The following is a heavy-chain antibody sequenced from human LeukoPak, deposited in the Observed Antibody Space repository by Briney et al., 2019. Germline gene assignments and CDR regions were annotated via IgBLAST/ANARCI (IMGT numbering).Heavy chain of an antibody. J-gene: IGHJ4*02. CDR3: ARHGGEYSSGSKIDY. CDR1: GYSFTSCW. V-gene: IGHV5-51*01. Sequence: GESLKISCKGSGYSFTSCWIGWVRPMPGKGLGWMGIIYPGDSDTRYSPSLQGQVTISADKSISTAYLQWSSLKASDTAMYYCARHGGEYSSGSKIDYWGQGTLVTVSS. D-gene: IGHD6-19*01. CDR2: IYPGDSDT.